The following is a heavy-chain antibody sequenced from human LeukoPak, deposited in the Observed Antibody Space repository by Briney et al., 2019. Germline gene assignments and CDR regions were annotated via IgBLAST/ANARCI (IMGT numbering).Heavy chain of an antibody. CDR2: IIPIFGTA. CDR3: ARTGIRRDSSSWYGFDY. D-gene: IGHD6-13*01. J-gene: IGHJ4*02. V-gene: IGHV1-69*05. Sequence: SVEVSCKASGGTFSSYAISWVRQAPGQGLEWMGRIIPIFGTANYAQKFQGRVTITTDESTSTAYMELSSLRSEDTAVYYCARTGIRRDSSSWYGFDYWGQGTLVTVSS. CDR1: GGTFSSYA.